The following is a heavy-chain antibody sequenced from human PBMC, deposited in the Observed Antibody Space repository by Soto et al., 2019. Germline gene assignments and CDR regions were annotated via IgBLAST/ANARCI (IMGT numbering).Heavy chain of an antibody. CDR2: IIPISGTA. CDR1: GGTFSSYA. CDR3: ARSQGSSTSLEIYYYYYYGMDV. D-gene: IGHD2-2*01. J-gene: IGHJ6*02. Sequence: QVQLVQSGAEVKKPGSSVKVSCKASGGTFSSYAISWVRQAPGQGLEWMGGIIPISGTANYAQKFQGRVTITAAEPTSTAYMQLSSLRSADTAVYYCARSQGSSTSLEIYYYYYYGMDVWGQWTKVTVSS. V-gene: IGHV1-69*01.